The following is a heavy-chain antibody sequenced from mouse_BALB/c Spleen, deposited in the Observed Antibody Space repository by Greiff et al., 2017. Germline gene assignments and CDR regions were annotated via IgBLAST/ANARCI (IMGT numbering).Heavy chain of an antibody. CDR2: IWAGGST. V-gene: IGHV2-9*02. D-gene: IGHD1-1*01. Sequence: QVQLQQSGPGLVAPSQSLSITCTVSGFSLTSYGVHWVRQPPGKGLEWLGVIWAGGSTNYNSALMSRLSISKDNSKSQVFLKMNSLQTDDTAMYYCARNYYYGSSHWYFDVWGAGTTVTVSS. CDR1: GFSLTSYG. J-gene: IGHJ1*01. CDR3: ARNYYYGSSHWYFDV.